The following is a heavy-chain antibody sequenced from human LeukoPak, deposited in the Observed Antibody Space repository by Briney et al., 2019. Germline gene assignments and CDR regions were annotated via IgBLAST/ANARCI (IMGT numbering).Heavy chain of an antibody. D-gene: IGHD6-13*01. CDR1: GFTVSSNY. J-gene: IGHJ3*02. CDR2: IYSGGST. Sequence: GGSLRLSCAASGFTVSSNYMSWVRQAPGKGLGGVSVIYSGGSTYYADSVKGRFTISRDNSKNTLYLHMNSLRAEDTAVYYCARERTAAGTRAFDIWGQGTMVTVSS. V-gene: IGHV3-66*01. CDR3: ARERTAAGTRAFDI.